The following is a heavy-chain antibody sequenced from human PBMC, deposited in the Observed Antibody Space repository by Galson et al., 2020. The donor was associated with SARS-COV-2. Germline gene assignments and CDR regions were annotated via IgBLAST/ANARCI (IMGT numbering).Heavy chain of an antibody. V-gene: IGHV4-34*01. J-gene: IGHJ6*02. Sequence: SETLSLTCAVYGGSFSGYYWSWIRQPPGKGLEWIGEINHSGSTNYNPSLKSRVTISVDTSKNQFSLKLSSVTAADTAVYYCARASIHGSPLGDYYYYGMDVWGQGTTVTVSS. D-gene: IGHD1-26*01. CDR1: GGSFSGYY. CDR2: INHSGST. CDR3: ARASIHGSPLGDYYYYGMDV.